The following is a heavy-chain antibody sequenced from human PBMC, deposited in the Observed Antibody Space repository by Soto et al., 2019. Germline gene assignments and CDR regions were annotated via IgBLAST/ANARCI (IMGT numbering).Heavy chain of an antibody. CDR2: ISSSSSYI. Sequence: GGSLRHSCAASGFTFSSYSMNWVRQAPGKGQEWVSSISSSSSYIYYADSVKGRFTISRDNAKNSLYLQMNSLRAEDTAVYYCASDRPDIVVVVADGMDAFDIWCPGPIVSV. CDR3: ASDRPDIVVVVADGMDAFDI. D-gene: IGHD2-15*01. J-gene: IGHJ3*02. CDR1: GFTFSSYS. V-gene: IGHV3-21*01.